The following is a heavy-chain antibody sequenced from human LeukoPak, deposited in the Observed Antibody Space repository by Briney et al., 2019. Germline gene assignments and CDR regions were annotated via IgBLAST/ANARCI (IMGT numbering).Heavy chain of an antibody. Sequence: TPSETLSLTCAVYGGSFSGYYWSWIRQPAGKGLEWIGRIYTSGSTNYNPSLKSRVTMSVDTSKNQFSLKLSSVTAADTAVYYCARSTTDTRGNDCSGGSCPKNWFDPWGQGTLVTVSS. V-gene: IGHV4-59*10. CDR2: IYTSGST. CDR3: ARSTTDTRGNDCSGGSCPKNWFDP. J-gene: IGHJ5*02. CDR1: GGSFSGYY. D-gene: IGHD2-15*01.